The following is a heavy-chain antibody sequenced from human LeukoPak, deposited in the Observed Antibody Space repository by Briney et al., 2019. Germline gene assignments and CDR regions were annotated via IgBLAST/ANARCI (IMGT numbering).Heavy chain of an antibody. CDR3: AKDLGSGSSLLDY. D-gene: IGHD6-6*01. V-gene: IGHV3-30*02. Sequence: GGSLRLSCAASGFTFSSYGMHWVRQAPGKGLEWVAVIWYDGSSKYYADSVKGRFTISRDNSKNTLYLQMNSLRAEDTAVYYCAKDLGSGSSLLDYWGQGTLVTVSS. CDR1: GFTFSSYG. CDR2: IWYDGSSK. J-gene: IGHJ4*02.